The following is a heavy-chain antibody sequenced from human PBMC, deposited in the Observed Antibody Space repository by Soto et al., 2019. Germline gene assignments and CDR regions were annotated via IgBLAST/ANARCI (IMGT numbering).Heavy chain of an antibody. Sequence: GGSLRLSCAASGFTFSNYAMHWVRQAPGKGLEWVAVISYDGSNKYYADSVKGRFTISRDNSKNTLYLQMNSLRAEDTAVYYCAKAPGPYCISTSCYEFPFDYWGQGTLVTVSS. J-gene: IGHJ4*02. V-gene: IGHV3-30*04. CDR3: AKAPGPYCISTSCYEFPFDY. D-gene: IGHD2-2*01. CDR1: GFTFSNYA. CDR2: ISYDGSNK.